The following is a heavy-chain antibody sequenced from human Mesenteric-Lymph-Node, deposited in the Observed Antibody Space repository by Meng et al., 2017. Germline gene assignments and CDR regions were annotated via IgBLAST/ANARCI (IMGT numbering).Heavy chain of an antibody. CDR2: ITADGGKT. D-gene: IGHD2-15*01. CDR1: GFTFNYA. J-gene: IGHJ2*01. V-gene: IGHV3-23*01. Sequence: GESLKISCTASGFTFNYAMTWVRQAPGKGLEWVSGITADGGKTHYADSVKGRFAISRDNSKSTLYLQLSSLRADDTAVYYCAKDKILGDGIWDFDLWGRGTLVTVSS. CDR3: AKDKILGDGIWDFDL.